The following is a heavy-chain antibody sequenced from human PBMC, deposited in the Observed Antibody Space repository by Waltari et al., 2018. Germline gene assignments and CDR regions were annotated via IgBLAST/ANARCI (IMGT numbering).Heavy chain of an antibody. J-gene: IGHJ4*02. CDR1: GYTFTDYY. D-gene: IGHD6-13*01. Sequence: VQLVQSGAEVKKPGASVKVSCNASGYTFTDYYMHWWQQAPGKGLEWMGLVDPEDGETIYAEKFQGRVTITADTSTDTAYMELSSLRSEDTAVYYCATGGRRSRSVDYWGQGTLVTVSS. CDR3: ATGGRRSRSVDY. CDR2: VDPEDGET. V-gene: IGHV1-69-2*01.